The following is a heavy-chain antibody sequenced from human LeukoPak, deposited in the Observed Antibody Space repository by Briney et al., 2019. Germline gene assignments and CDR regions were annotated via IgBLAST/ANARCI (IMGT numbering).Heavy chain of an antibody. D-gene: IGHD3-16*01. Sequence: PGGSLRLSCTVSGFTVSSNSMSWVRQAPGKGLEWVSFIYSDNTHYSDSVKGRFTISRDNSKNTLYLQMNSLRAEDTAVYYCAKDTKWQLNAYYFDYWGQGTLVTVSS. CDR1: GFTVSSNS. CDR2: IYSDNT. V-gene: IGHV3-53*05. CDR3: AKDTKWQLNAYYFDY. J-gene: IGHJ4*02.